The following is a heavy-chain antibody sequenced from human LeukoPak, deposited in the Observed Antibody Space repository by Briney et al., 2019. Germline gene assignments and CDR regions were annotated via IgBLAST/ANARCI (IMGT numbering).Heavy chain of an antibody. CDR3: ARTTEDCSSTSCYLYWFDP. J-gene: IGHJ5*02. D-gene: IGHD2-2*01. CDR1: GGSISSYY. Sequence: PSETLSLTCTVSGGSISSYYWSWIRQPPGKGLEWIGYIYYSGSTNYNPSLKSRVTISVDTSKNQFSLKLNSVTAADTAVYYCARTTEDCSSTSCYLYWFDPWGQGTLVTVSS. V-gene: IGHV4-59*01. CDR2: IYYSGST.